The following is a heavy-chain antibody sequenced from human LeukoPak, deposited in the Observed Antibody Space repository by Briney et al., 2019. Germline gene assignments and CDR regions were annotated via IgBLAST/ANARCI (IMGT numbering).Heavy chain of an antibody. CDR1: ADSITISYYS. CDR3: ARSRNDYGDYGGWFDP. J-gene: IGHJ5*02. V-gene: IGHV4-61*05. D-gene: IGHD4-17*01. Sequence: SSETLSLTCTVPADSITISYYSWAWIRQPPGKGLEWIGYIYYSGSTNYNPSLKSRVTISVDTSKNQFSLKLSSVTAADTAVYYCARSRNDYGDYGGWFDPWGQGTLVTVSS. CDR2: IYYSGST.